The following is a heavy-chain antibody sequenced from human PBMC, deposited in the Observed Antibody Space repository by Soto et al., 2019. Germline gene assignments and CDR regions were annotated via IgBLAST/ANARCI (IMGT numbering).Heavy chain of an antibody. V-gene: IGHV3-23*01. Sequence: EVQLLESGGDLVQPGGSLRLSCVVSGFTFSNFAMSWVRQAPGKGPEWVAAIGGSGGYIFYADSVKGRFTISRDDSKNTLYLPMNSLRAEDTAVYYCAKDPVFFHGGSLYYYFDNWGQGTLVTVSS. CDR1: GFTFSNFA. D-gene: IGHD1-26*01. J-gene: IGHJ4*02. CDR2: IGGSGGYI. CDR3: AKDPVFFHGGSLYYYFDN.